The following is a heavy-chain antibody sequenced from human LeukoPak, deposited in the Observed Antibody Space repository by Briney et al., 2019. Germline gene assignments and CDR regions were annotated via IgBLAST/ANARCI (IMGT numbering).Heavy chain of an antibody. J-gene: IGHJ4*02. Sequence: PSETLSLTCAVYGGSFSGYYWSWVRQAPGKGLEWVGRIKSKTDGGTTDYAAPVKGRFTISRDDSKNTLYLQMNSLKTEDTAVYYCTTDFLEWLFDLDYWGQGTLVTVSS. D-gene: IGHD3-3*01. V-gene: IGHV3-15*01. CDR1: GGSFSGYY. CDR3: TTDFLEWLFDLDY. CDR2: IKSKTDGGTT.